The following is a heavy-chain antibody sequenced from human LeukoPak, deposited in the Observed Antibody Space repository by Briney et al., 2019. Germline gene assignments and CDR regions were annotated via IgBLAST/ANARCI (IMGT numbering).Heavy chain of an antibody. Sequence: SQTLSLTCTVSGGSISSGGYYWSWIRQHPGKGLEWIGYIYYSGSTYYNPSLKSRVTISVDTSKNQFSLKLSSVTAADAAVYYCARVRAHNFDYWGQGTLVTVSS. V-gene: IGHV4-31*03. CDR3: ARVRAHNFDY. J-gene: IGHJ4*02. CDR2: IYYSGST. CDR1: GGSISSGGYY.